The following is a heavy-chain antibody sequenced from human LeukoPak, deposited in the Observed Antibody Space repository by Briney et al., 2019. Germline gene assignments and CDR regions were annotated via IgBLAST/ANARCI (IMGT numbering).Heavy chain of an antibody. J-gene: IGHJ4*02. Sequence: GGSLRLSCAASGFTFSGYVMHWVRQAPGKGLEWVAFISYDGSNKYYADSVKGRFTISRDNSKNTLYLQMNSLRAEDTAVYYCAEDSGNSYYDFWSGYYWLWGQGTLVTVSS. CDR1: GFTFSGYV. V-gene: IGHV3-30*18. D-gene: IGHD3-3*01. CDR3: AEDSGNSYYDFWSGYYWL. CDR2: ISYDGSNK.